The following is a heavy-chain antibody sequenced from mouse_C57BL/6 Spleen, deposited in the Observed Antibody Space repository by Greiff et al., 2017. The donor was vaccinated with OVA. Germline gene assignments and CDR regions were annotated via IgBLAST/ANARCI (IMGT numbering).Heavy chain of an antibody. J-gene: IGHJ2*01. D-gene: IGHD2-12*01. Sequence: EVQLQESGPGLVKPSQSLSLTCSVTGYSITSGYYWNWIRQFPGNKLEWMGYISYDGSNNYNPSLKNRISITRDPSKNQFFLKLNSVTTEDTATYYCARGYYSNDGDYWGKGTTLTVSS. CDR3: ARGYYSNDGDY. CDR2: ISYDGSN. V-gene: IGHV3-6*01. CDR1: GYSITSGYY.